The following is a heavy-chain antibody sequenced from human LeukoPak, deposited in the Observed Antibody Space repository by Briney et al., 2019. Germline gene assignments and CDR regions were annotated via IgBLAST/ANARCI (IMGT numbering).Heavy chain of an antibody. V-gene: IGHV3-23*01. Sequence: GGSLRLSCAASGFTFSSYAMSWVRQAPGKGLEWVSAISGSGGSTYYADSVKGRFTISRDNSKNTLYLQMNSLRADDTAVYYCAKDSGTTNYYDSSGTFDYWGQGTLVTVSS. CDR2: ISGSGGST. CDR3: AKDSGTTNYYDSSGTFDY. J-gene: IGHJ4*02. CDR1: GFTFSSYA. D-gene: IGHD3-22*01.